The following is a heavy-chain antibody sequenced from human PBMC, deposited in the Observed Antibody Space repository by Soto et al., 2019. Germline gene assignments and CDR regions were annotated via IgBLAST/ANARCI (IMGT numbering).Heavy chain of an antibody. CDR1: GGSFSGYY. Sequence: PSETLSLTCAVYGGSFSGYYWSWIRQPPGKGLEWIGEINHSGSTNYNPSLKSRVTISVDTSKNQFSLKLSSVTAADTAVYYCARSYYGSGSYYNVASWFDPWGQRTRVTVSS. D-gene: IGHD3-10*01. CDR2: INHSGST. V-gene: IGHV4-34*01. CDR3: ARSYYGSGSYYNVASWFDP. J-gene: IGHJ5*02.